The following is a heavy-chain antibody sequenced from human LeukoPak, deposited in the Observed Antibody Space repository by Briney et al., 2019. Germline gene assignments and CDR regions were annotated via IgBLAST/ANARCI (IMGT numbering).Heavy chain of an antibody. Sequence: PGGSLRLSCTVSGFTVSSNSMSWVRQAPGKGLEWVSFIYSDNTHYSDSVKGRFTISRDNSKNTLYLQMNSLRAEDTAVYYCARVESYWAFDIWGQGTVVSVSS. J-gene: IGHJ3*02. CDR3: ARVESYWAFDI. V-gene: IGHV3-53*01. CDR1: GFTVSSNS. D-gene: IGHD1-26*01. CDR2: IYSDNT.